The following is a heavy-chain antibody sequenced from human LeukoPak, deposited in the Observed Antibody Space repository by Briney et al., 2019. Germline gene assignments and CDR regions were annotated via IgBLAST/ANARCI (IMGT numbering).Heavy chain of an antibody. Sequence: SETLSLTCTVSGGSISSYYWSWIRQPTGKGLEWIGRIYTSGSTNYNPSLKSRVIISIDTSKNQFPLRLSSVTAADTAVYYCARENDRYGRIDYWGQGTQVTVSS. CDR2: IYTSGST. J-gene: IGHJ4*02. CDR3: ARENDRYGRIDY. D-gene: IGHD5-18*01. CDR1: GGSISSYY. V-gene: IGHV4-4*07.